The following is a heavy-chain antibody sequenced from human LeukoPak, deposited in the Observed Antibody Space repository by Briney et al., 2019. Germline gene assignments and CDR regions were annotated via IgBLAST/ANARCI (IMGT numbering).Heavy chain of an antibody. D-gene: IGHD3-16*01. CDR3: ARDYLYDNDAFDI. CDR2: ISSSSSYI. J-gene: IGHJ3*02. Sequence: PGGSLRLSCAASGFTFSSYGMNWVRQAPGKGLEWVPSISSSSSYIYYADSVKGRFTISRDNAKNSLYLQMNSLRAEDTAVYYCARDYLYDNDAFDIWGQGTMVTVSS. V-gene: IGHV3-21*01. CDR1: GFTFSSYG.